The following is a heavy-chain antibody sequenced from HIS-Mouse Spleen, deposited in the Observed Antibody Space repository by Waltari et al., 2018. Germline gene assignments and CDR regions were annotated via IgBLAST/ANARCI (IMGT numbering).Heavy chain of an antibody. J-gene: IGHJ2*01. CDR3: ASLLTGDWYFDL. CDR2: ISYDGSNK. Sequence: QVQLVESGGGVVQPGRSLRPPWSASGFTFSRYAMHWVRQAPGKGLEWVAVISYDGSNKYYADSVKGRFTISRDNSKNTLYLQMNSLRAEDTAVYYCASLLTGDWYFDLWGRGTLVTVSS. CDR1: GFTFSRYA. V-gene: IGHV3-30*04. D-gene: IGHD7-27*01.